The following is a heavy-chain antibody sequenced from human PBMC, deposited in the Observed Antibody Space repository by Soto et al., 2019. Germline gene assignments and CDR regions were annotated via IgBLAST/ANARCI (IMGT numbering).Heavy chain of an antibody. V-gene: IGHV1-2*04. CDR1: GYTFTGYY. J-gene: IGHJ3*02. Sequence: ASVKVSCKASGYTFTGYYMHWVRQAPGQGLEWMGWINPNSGGTNYAQKFQGWVTMTRDTSISTAYMELSRLRSDDTAVYYCAARIAAAGPDAFAIWGQGTMVTVSS. CDR3: AARIAAAGPDAFAI. D-gene: IGHD6-13*01. CDR2: INPNSGGT.